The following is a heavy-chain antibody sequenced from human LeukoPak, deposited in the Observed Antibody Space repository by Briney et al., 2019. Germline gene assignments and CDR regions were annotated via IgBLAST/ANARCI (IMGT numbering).Heavy chain of an antibody. V-gene: IGHV4-59*01. D-gene: IGHD3-22*01. J-gene: IGHJ4*02. CDR3: ARVTGYMIEDYFDY. CDR1: GGSISTYY. CDR2: IYYTGST. Sequence: SETLSLTCTLSGGSISTYYWSWVRQPPGEGLEWIGYIYYTGSTDYNPSLKSRVTMSVDTSKNQFSLRLRSVTAADTAVYCCARVTGYMIEDYFDYWGQGTLVTVSS.